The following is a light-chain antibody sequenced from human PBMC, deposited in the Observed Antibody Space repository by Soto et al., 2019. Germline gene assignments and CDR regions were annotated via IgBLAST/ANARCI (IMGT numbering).Light chain of an antibody. Sequence: TQSPSSLSASVGESVTLSCRTSQSIRSTLAWYQQKPGKAPKLLIYAASTMRSGVPARFSGSGSGRDFTLTISSLQPEDFAAYYCLQYYSYFWAFGQGTKVAIK. CDR3: LQYYSYFWA. CDR1: QSIRST. CDR2: AAS. J-gene: IGKJ1*01. V-gene: IGKV1-6*01.